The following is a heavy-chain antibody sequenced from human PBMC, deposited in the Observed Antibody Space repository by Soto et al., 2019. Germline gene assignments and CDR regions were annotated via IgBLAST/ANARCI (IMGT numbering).Heavy chain of an antibody. CDR1: GNCISNGYY. Sequence: PSQSLSRTGAAGGNCISNGYYWAWIRQPPGKGLEWIGSLDSGTTYSNPCLESRVFISGDMSKDHFSLKLTSVTATDTATYYCAAVRVVTTGPAGIYDYWGEGTRDT. CDR2: LDSGTT. J-gene: IGHJ4*02. CDR3: AAVRVVTTGPAGIYDY. V-gene: IGHV4-38-2*01. D-gene: IGHD5-12*01.